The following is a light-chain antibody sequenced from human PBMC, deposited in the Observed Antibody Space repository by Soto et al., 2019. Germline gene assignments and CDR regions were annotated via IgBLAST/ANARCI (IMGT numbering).Light chain of an antibody. CDR3: QHPLSLPLS. Sequence: DIQMTQSPSSLSASIGDRITITCQASGDITQYLHWYHHKSQRAPKLLIYDASNLNTGVPTRFSDNGFGTHYIFKICRLQPVDVGTYYWQHPLSLPLSFGG. CDR1: GDITQY. J-gene: IGKJ4*01. V-gene: IGKV1-33*01. CDR2: DAS.